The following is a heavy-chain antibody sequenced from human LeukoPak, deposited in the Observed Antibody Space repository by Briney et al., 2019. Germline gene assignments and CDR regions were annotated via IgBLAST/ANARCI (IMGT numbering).Heavy chain of an antibody. V-gene: IGHV1-2*02. CDR2: INPNSGGT. CDR3: ARDSAEGYYYYMDV. J-gene: IGHJ6*03. D-gene: IGHD1-14*01. Sequence: ASVEVSCKASGYTFTGYYMHWVRQAPGQGLEWMGWINPNSGGTNYAQKFQGRVTMTRDTSISTAYMELSRLRSDDTAVYYCARDSAEGYYYYMDVWGKGTTVTVSS. CDR1: GYTFTGYY.